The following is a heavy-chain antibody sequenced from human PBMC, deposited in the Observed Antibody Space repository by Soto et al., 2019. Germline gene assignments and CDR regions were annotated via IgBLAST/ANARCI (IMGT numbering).Heavy chain of an antibody. J-gene: IGHJ6*03. Sequence: EVHLVDSGGGLVQPGGSLRLSCAASGFSVSSNYMSWVRQAPGKGLVWVSLIYTGGSIYYADSVEGRFTISRDNSKNTLYLQMNSLRDEDTAVYDCARVRGDDWGDYYYMDVCGNGTTVTVSS. CDR2: IYTGGSI. CDR3: ARVRGDDWGDYYYMDV. V-gene: IGHV3-53*04. CDR1: GFSVSSNY. D-gene: IGHD3-16*01.